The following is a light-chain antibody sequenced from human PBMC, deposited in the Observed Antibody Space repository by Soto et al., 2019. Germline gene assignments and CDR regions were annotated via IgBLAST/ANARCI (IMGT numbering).Light chain of an antibody. V-gene: IGKV4-1*01. CDR2: WAS. CDR1: QSVLYSSNNKKY. CDR3: QQYYSTPYT. Sequence: DIVMTQSPDSLAVSLGERATINCKSSQSVLYSSNNKKYLAWYQQKPGQPPKLLIYWASTRESGVPDRFSGSGSGTDFTLTISSLQAEDVAVYYCQQYYSTPYTFGQGTKLES. J-gene: IGKJ2*01.